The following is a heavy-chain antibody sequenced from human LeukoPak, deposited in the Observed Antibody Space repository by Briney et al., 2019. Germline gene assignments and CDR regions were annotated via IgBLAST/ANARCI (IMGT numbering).Heavy chain of an antibody. CDR1: GFTFTSYA. D-gene: IGHD5-18*01. CDR3: SRLRGYSYGYGDY. CDR2: ISGSGGGT. J-gene: IGHJ4*02. V-gene: IGHV3-23*01. Sequence: GGSLRLSCAASGFTFTSYAMSWVRQAPWKGLEWVSAISGSGGGTYFADSVKGRFTISRDNAKNSLYLQMNSLRAEDTAVYYCSRLRGYSYGYGDYWGQGTLVTVSS.